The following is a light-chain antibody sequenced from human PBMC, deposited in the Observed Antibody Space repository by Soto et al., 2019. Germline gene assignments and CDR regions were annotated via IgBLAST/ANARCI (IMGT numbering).Light chain of an antibody. CDR2: GAS. CDR3: QQYNDWPRT. V-gene: IGKV3-15*01. Sequence: EIVLTQPPATLSVSPGERATLSCRASQSVRSHLAWYQQKPGQAPSLLIFGASTRATGVPARFSGSESGTEFTLTISSLQSEDVAVYFCQQYNDWPRTFGGGTKVDIK. J-gene: IGKJ4*01. CDR1: QSVRSH.